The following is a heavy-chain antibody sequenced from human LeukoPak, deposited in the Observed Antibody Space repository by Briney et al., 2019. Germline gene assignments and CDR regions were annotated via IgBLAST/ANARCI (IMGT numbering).Heavy chain of an antibody. Sequence: GESLKLSCKGSGYSFTTYSIGWLRQMPGKGLEWMGIIYPSDSDTRYSPSFQGQVTISADKSVSTAYLQWSSLEASDTAMYYCARTMVRGVINSSFDSWGQGTLVTVSS. J-gene: IGHJ4*02. V-gene: IGHV5-51*01. D-gene: IGHD3-10*01. CDR3: ARTMVRGVINSSFDS. CDR1: GYSFTTYS. CDR2: IYPSDSDT.